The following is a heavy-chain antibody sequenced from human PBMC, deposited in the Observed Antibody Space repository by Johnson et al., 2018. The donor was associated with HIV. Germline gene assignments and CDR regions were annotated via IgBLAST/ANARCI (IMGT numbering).Heavy chain of an antibody. Sequence: QVQLVESGGGVVQPGGSLRLSCVASGFTFSSYGMHWVRQAPGKGLEWVAFIRYDGSNKYYADSVKGRFTVSRDNSKNTLYLQMKSLRAEDTAVYYCARWIQLWVAFDIWGQGTMVTVSS. CDR1: GFTFSSYG. V-gene: IGHV3-30*02. D-gene: IGHD5-18*01. J-gene: IGHJ3*02. CDR3: ARWIQLWVAFDI. CDR2: IRYDGSNK.